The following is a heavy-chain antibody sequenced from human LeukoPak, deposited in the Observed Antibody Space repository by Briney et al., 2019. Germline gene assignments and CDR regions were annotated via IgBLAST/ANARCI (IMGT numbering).Heavy chain of an antibody. CDR2: INSNGGST. D-gene: IGHD3-22*01. CDR1: GFSFSAYG. V-gene: IGHV3-64*04. CDR3: AKDSSGYYKPIDS. J-gene: IGHJ4*02. Sequence: SGGSLRLSCAASGFSFSAYGMHWVRQAPGKGLEYVSAINSNGGSTYYADSVKGRFTISRDNSKNTLYLQMNSLRAEDTGVYYCAKDSSGYYKPIDSWGQGTLVIVSS.